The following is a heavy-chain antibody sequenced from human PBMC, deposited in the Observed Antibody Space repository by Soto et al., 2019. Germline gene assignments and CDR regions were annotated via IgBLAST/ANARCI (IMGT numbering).Heavy chain of an antibody. V-gene: IGHV4-59*08. J-gene: IGHJ5*02. CDR3: ARRLPGDYGNWFDP. D-gene: IGHD4-17*01. Sequence: QVQLQESGPGLVKPSETLSLTCTVSDVSFSGYYWNWIRQPPGKGLEWIGNIFHSGSSNYNPSFKSRLTISIDTSKSQFSLRLSSVTAADTAVYYCARRLPGDYGNWFDPWGQGILVTVSS. CDR2: IFHSGSS. CDR1: DVSFSGYY.